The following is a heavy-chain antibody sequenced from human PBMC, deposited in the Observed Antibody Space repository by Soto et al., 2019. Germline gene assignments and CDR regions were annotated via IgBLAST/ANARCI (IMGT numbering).Heavy chain of an antibody. CDR3: AKDEYWESHFYSFMDL. V-gene: IGHV3-30*18. CDR1: EVTLSSYS. D-gene: IGHD2-8*02. J-gene: IGHJ6*03. Sequence: PGGSLRPSCKSAEVTLSSYSMHLVRKEPGKGLEWVAVISHDGNVNYYSESVKGRFTMSRDNSKDTLYLQMDSLRTEDTAVYFCAKDEYWESHFYSFMDLWVKGPQVTVSS. CDR2: ISHDGNVN.